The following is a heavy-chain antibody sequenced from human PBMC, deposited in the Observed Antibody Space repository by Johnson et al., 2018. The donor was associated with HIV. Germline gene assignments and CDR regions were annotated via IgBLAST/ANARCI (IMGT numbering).Heavy chain of an antibody. CDR1: GFTFSIVW. J-gene: IGHJ3*01. Sequence: EVQLVESGGGLVQPGGSLRLSCAASGFTFSIVWMHWVRQAPGKGLEWVSGINWNGGSTGYADSVKGRFTISRDNAKKSLYLQMNSLRAEDTAVYYCARENYRRRDAFDVWGQGTVVIVSS. CDR3: ARENYRRRDAFDV. CDR2: INWNGGST. D-gene: IGHD1-7*01. V-gene: IGHV3-20*04.